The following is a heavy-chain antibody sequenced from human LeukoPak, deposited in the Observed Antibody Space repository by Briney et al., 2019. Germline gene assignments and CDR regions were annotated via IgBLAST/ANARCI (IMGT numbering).Heavy chain of an antibody. J-gene: IGHJ4*02. CDR1: GGSISSYY. CDR3: ARVASYYDILIGYPTNPLWYFDY. V-gene: IGHV4-59*01. CDR2: IYYSGST. Sequence: SETLSLTCTVSGGSISSYYWSWIRQPPGKGLEWIGYIYYSGSTNYNPSLKSRVTISVDTSKNQFSLKLSSVTAADTAVYYCARVASYYDILIGYPTNPLWYFDYWGQGTLVTVSS. D-gene: IGHD3-9*01.